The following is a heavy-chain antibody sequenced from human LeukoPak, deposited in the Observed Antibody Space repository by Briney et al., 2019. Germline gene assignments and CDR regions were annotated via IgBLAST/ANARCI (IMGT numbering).Heavy chain of an antibody. Sequence: ASVKVSCKASGYTFTSYDINWVRQATGQGLEWMVWMNPNSGNTGYAQKFQGRVTMTRNTSISTAYMELSSLRSEDTAVYYCARGYCSGGRCYLYYFDYWGQGNLVTVSS. D-gene: IGHD2-15*01. J-gene: IGHJ4*02. CDR3: ARGYCSGGRCYLYYFDY. CDR1: GYTFTSYD. V-gene: IGHV1-8*01. CDR2: MNPNSGNT.